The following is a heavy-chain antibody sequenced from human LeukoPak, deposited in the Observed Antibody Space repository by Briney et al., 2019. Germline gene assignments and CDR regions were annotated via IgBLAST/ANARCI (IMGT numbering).Heavy chain of an antibody. CDR3: ARDIKSGWYYFDY. J-gene: IGHJ4*02. CDR2: IIPSGGST. D-gene: IGHD6-19*01. Sequence: ASVKVSCKASGYTFINYNIHWVRQAPGQGLEWMGIIIPSGGSTIYAQKFRDRVTVTRDTSTSTVYMELSSLRPEDTAVYYCARDIKSGWYYFDYWGQGTLVTVSS. CDR1: GYTFINYN. V-gene: IGHV1-46*01.